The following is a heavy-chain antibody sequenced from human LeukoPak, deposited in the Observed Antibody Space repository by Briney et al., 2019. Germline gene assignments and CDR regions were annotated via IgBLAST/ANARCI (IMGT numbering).Heavy chain of an antibody. CDR2: MNPNSGDT. J-gene: IGHJ5*02. CDR3: ARGRGRYCSTSSCDSGSWFDP. D-gene: IGHD2-2*01. V-gene: IGHV1-8*01. CDR1: GYTFTSYD. Sequence: ATVKVSCKASGYTFTSYDINWVRQATGQGLEWMGWMNPNSGDTGYAQKFEGRVTITRNTSITTAYMELSSLRSEDTAVYFCARGRGRYCSTSSCDSGSWFDPWGQGTLVTDPS.